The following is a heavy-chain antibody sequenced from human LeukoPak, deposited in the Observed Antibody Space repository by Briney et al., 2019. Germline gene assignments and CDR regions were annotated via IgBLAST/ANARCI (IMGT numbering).Heavy chain of an antibody. Sequence: PGGSLRLSCAASGFTFKTYWMHWVRQAPGKGLVWVSHSNSDGSSTSYADSVRGRFTISRDNAKNTLYLQMNSLTAEDTAIYYCARSMGGSNDLWGQGTLVSVSS. CDR3: ARSMGGSNDL. D-gene: IGHD4-11*01. CDR1: GFTFKTYW. V-gene: IGHV3-74*01. J-gene: IGHJ5*02. CDR2: SNSDGSST.